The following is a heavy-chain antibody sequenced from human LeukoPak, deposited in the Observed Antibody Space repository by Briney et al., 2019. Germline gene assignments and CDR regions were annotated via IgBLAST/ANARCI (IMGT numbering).Heavy chain of an antibody. Sequence: GGSLRLSCAASGFSFSTYVMSWVRQAPGKGLEWVSAVRASGDDTYYADSVKGRFTIARDNSKDTLSLQMNSLRAEDTAVYYCARGNEYGDFWGQGTLVTVSS. CDR1: GFSFSTYV. CDR3: ARGNEYGDF. V-gene: IGHV3-23*01. J-gene: IGHJ4*02. D-gene: IGHD4/OR15-4a*01. CDR2: VRASGDDT.